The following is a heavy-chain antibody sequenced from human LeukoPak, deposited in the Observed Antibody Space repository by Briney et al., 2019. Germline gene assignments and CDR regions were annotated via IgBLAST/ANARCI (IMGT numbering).Heavy chain of an antibody. V-gene: IGHV1-18*01. Sequence: ASVKVSCKASGYTFTSYGISWARQAPGQGLEWMGWISAYNGNTNYAQKLQGRVTMTTDTFTSTAYMELRSLRSDDTAVYYCARDKWDSGSHGFDYWGQGTLVTVSS. J-gene: IGHJ4*02. D-gene: IGHD1-26*01. CDR1: GYTFTSYG. CDR3: ARDKWDSGSHGFDY. CDR2: ISAYNGNT.